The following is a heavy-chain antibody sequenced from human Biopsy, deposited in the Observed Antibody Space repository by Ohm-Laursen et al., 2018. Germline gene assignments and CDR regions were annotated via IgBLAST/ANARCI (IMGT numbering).Heavy chain of an antibody. Sequence: TQTLTLTCSFSGFSLSARGMCVSWIRQAPGTALEWLARVDWDDYKDYSASLQTKLSISKDTSNDQVVLTVNNVDPADAATYYCARTPILIVSAGLIYRHRRHLQGMDVWGQGIAVTVS. CDR2: VDWDDYK. V-gene: IGHV2-70*11. J-gene: IGHJ6*02. D-gene: IGHD6-13*01. CDR1: GFSLSARGMC. CDR3: ARTPILIVSAGLIYRHRRHLQGMDV.